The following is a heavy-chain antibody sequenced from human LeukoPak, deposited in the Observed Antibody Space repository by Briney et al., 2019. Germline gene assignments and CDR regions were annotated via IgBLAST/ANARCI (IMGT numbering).Heavy chain of an antibody. Sequence: SKTLSLTCAVYGGSFSGYYWSWIRQPPGKGLEWIGEINHSGSTNYNPSLKSRVTISVDPSKNQFSLKLSSVTAADTAVYYCASLLNVAGYSGYDSDYWGQGTLVTVSS. CDR3: ASLLNVAGYSGYDSDY. V-gene: IGHV4-34*01. D-gene: IGHD5-12*01. J-gene: IGHJ4*02. CDR2: INHSGST. CDR1: GGSFSGYY.